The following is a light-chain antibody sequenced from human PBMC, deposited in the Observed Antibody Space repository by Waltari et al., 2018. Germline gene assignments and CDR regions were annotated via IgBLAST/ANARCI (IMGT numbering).Light chain of an antibody. Sequence: QSALTQPASVSGSPGQSVTISCTGTSSDVGGYTYVSWYQQHPGNAPKLMIYEVTHRPSGVSNRFSGSKSGNTASLTISGLQAEDEADYYCSSYTSSTYPVVFGGGTKLTVL. V-gene: IGLV2-14*01. J-gene: IGLJ2*01. CDR2: EVT. CDR1: SSDVGGYTY. CDR3: SSYTSSTYPVV.